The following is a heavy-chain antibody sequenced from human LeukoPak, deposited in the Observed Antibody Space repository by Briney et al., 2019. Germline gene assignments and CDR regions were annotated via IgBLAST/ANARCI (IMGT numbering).Heavy chain of an antibody. J-gene: IGHJ4*02. CDR3: VRQKKSHGNFDY. CDR2: VCIVDDT. Sequence: GGALRLSCAASGFNFCDHAMHWVRQATGKGQEWVSAVCIVDDTCYAGSVKGRFTISRENAKISLYLQMNSLRGEDTAGYYCVRQKKSHGNFDYWGQGTLVTVSS. V-gene: IGHV3-13*01. CDR1: GFNFCDHA. D-gene: IGHD1-26*01.